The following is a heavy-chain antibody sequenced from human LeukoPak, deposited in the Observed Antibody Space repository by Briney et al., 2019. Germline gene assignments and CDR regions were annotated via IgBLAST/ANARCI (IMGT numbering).Heavy chain of an antibody. CDR1: GGSISSYY. V-gene: IGHV4-59*01. J-gene: IGHJ6*02. CDR2: IYYSGST. Sequence: PSETLSLTCTVSGGSISSYYWSWIRQPPGKGLEWIGYIYYSGSTNYNPSLKSRVTISVDTSKNQFSLKLNSVTAADTAVYYCARDPTFEAATEDYYYYGMDVWGQGTTVTVSS. D-gene: IGHD6-13*01. CDR3: ARDPTFEAATEDYYYYGMDV.